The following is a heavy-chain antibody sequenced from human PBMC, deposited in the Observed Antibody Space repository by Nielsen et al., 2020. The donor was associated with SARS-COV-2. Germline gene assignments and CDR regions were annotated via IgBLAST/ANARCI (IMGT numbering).Heavy chain of an antibody. CDR3: ASQRSFYGMDV. J-gene: IGHJ6*02. D-gene: IGHD3-16*01. V-gene: IGHV4-34*01. CDR2: INHSGST. Sequence: ESLKISCAASGFTFSDYYMSWIRQPPGKGLEWIGEINHSGSTNYNPSLKSRVTISVDTSKNQFSLKLSSVTAADTAVYYCASQRSFYGMDVWGQGTTVTVSS. CDR1: GFTFSDYY.